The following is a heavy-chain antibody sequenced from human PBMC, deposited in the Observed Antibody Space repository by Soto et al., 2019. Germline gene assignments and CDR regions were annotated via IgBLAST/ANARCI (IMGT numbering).Heavy chain of an antibody. CDR1: GFSFSTHA. Sequence: EIKLLESGGGLAQPGGSLRLSCAASGFSFSTHALGWVRQAPGQGLEWVSAMGGYVVSKHYGDSVKGRFTISRDDAKSILYLQMDSLRAEGTAIYYCARDQPRGWYDNWSQGPLVTVSP. V-gene: IGHV3-23*01. CDR2: MGGYVVSK. D-gene: IGHD7-27*01. CDR3: ARDQPRGWYDN. J-gene: IGHJ5*02.